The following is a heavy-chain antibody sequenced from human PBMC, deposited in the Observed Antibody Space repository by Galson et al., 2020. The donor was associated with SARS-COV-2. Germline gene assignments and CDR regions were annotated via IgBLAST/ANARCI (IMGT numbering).Heavy chain of an antibody. J-gene: IGHJ6*02. V-gene: IGHV3-21*01. D-gene: IGHD2-2*01. CDR3: ARVGGMATTAAYYYYYGLAV. Sequence: GGSLRLSCAASGFPFSSYSMNWVRQAPGKGLEWVSSISAGSSYIYYADSVKGRFTISRDNAKNSLYLQMNSLRAEDTAVYYCARVGGMATTAAYYYYYGLAVGGVWATVAVS. CDR1: GFPFSSYS. CDR2: ISAGSSYI.